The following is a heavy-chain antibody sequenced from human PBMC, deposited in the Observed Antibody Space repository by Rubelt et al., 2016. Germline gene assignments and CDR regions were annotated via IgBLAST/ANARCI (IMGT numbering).Heavy chain of an antibody. V-gene: IGHV1-18*01. CDR3: ARDKEWLATRGFQNWFDP. CDR1: GYTFTSYG. J-gene: IGHJ5*02. D-gene: IGHD6-19*01. Sequence: QVQLVQSGAEVKKPGASVKVSCKASGYTFTSYGISWVRQAPGQGLEWMGWISAYNGKPNYAQKIQGRVTRTTDTATRQAYMELRSLRSDDTAVYYCARDKEWLATRGFQNWFDPWGQGTLVTVSS. CDR2: ISAYNGKP.